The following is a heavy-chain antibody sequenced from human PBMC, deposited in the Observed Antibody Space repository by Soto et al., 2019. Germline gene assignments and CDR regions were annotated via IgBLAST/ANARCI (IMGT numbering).Heavy chain of an antibody. Sequence: QVQLVQSGAEVKKPGASVKVSCKASGYTFTNFGISWVRQAPGQGLEWMGWISAYNGNTNYAQKFQGRVTMTTDTSTSKAYMGVRSLGFDDTAGYYCARGGPPIDYWGQGTLVTVSS. J-gene: IGHJ4*02. CDR3: ARGGPPIDY. V-gene: IGHV1-18*01. CDR2: ISAYNGNT. D-gene: IGHD3-16*01. CDR1: GYTFTNFG.